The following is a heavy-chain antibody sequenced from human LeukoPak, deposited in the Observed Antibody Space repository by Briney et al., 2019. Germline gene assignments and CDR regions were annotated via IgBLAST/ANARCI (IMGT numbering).Heavy chain of an antibody. J-gene: IGHJ4*02. CDR1: GFTFAGYA. D-gene: IGHD4-17*01. CDR2: VSGTGESK. V-gene: IGHV3-23*01. CDR3: ARDREGYGDFGDY. Sequence: PGGSLRVSCAASGFTFAGYAMNWVRQAPGKGLEWVAVVSGTGESKYYADSVKGRFTISRDNSKNTLFLQMNSLRAEDTAVYYCARDREGYGDFGDYWGQGTLVTVSS.